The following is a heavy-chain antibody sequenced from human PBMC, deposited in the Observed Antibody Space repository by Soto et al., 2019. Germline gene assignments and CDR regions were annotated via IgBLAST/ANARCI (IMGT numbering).Heavy chain of an antibody. CDR3: AGGGSYYDSSGYYSWWYFHL. V-gene: IGHV4-30-2*01. CDR2: IYHSGST. Sequence: PSETLSLTCAFSVVSISSGGYSCSWMGQPPGKGLEWIGYIYHSGSTYYNPSLKSRVTISVDRSKNQFSLKLSSVTAADTAVYYCAGGGSYYDSSGYYSWWYFHLWGRGTLVNVS. J-gene: IGHJ2*01. CDR1: VVSISSGGYS. D-gene: IGHD3-22*01.